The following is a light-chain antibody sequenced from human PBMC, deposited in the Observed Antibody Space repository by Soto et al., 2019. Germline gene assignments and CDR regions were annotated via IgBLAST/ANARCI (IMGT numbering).Light chain of an antibody. CDR2: DAS. CDR1: QRVSRY. J-gene: IGKJ4*01. V-gene: IGKV3-11*01. Sequence: EIVLTQSPATLSLSPGERATLSCSASQRVSRYLAWYQQKPGQAPRLLIYDASNRATGIPARFSGSGSGTDFTLTISSLEPEDFAVYYCQHRSNWPLTFGGGTKVEIK. CDR3: QHRSNWPLT.